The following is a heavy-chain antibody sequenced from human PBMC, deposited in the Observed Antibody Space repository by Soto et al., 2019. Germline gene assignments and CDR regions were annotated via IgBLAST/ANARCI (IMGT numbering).Heavy chain of an antibody. CDR2: ISYDGSNK. Sequence: GGSLRLSCAASGFTFSSYGMHWVRQAPGKGPEWVAVISYDGSNKYYADSVKGRFTISRDNSKNTLYLQMNSLRAEDTAVYYCAKETGDIVATELDYWGQGTLVTVSS. V-gene: IGHV3-30*18. CDR3: AKETGDIVATELDY. CDR1: GFTFSSYG. D-gene: IGHD5-12*01. J-gene: IGHJ4*02.